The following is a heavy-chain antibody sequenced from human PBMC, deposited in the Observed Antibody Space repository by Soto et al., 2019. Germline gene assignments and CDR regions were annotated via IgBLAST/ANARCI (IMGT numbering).Heavy chain of an antibody. CDR3: ARLVWSYGTWFDP. J-gene: IGHJ5*02. D-gene: IGHD5-18*01. CDR2: IYYSGST. Sequence: QVQLQESGPGLVKLSETLSLTCTVSGGSISSYYWSWIRQPPGKGLEWIGYIYYSGSTNYNPSLKSRVTISVDTSKNQFSLKLSSVTAADTAVYYCARLVWSYGTWFDPWGQGTLVTVSS. V-gene: IGHV4-59*08. CDR1: GGSISSYY.